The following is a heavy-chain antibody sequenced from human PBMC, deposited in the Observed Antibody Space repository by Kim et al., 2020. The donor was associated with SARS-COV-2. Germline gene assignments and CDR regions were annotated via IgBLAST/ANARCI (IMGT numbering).Heavy chain of an antibody. CDR3: ARVGYSSGWYWPQNYYYYGMDV. CDR1: GDSVSSNSAA. D-gene: IGHD6-19*01. CDR2: TYYRSKWYN. J-gene: IGHJ6*02. Sequence: SQTLSLTCAISGDSVSSNSAAWHWLRQSPSRGLEWLGRTYYRSKWYNDYAVSVKSRITINPDTSKNQFSLQLNSVTPEDTAVYYCARVGYSSGWYWPQNYYYYGMDVWGQGTTVTVSS. V-gene: IGHV6-1*01.